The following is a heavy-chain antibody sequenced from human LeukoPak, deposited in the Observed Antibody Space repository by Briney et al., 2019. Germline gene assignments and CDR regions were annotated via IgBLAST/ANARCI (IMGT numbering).Heavy chain of an antibody. V-gene: IGHV1-18*01. D-gene: IGHD2-2*01. Sequence: ASVKVSCKASGYTFTSYGISWVRQAPGQGLEWMGWISAYNGNTNYAQKLQGRVTMTTDTSTSTAYMELRSLRSDDTAVYYCARESYCSSTSCHSDYWGQGTLVTVSS. CDR1: GYTFTSYG. CDR3: ARESYCSSTSCHSDY. CDR2: ISAYNGNT. J-gene: IGHJ4*02.